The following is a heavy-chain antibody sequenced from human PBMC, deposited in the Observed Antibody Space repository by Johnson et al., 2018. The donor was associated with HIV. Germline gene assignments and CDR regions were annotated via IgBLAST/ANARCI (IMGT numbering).Heavy chain of an antibody. Sequence: QMLLVESGGGVVQPGGSLRLSCAASGFTFSSYGMHWVRQAPGKGLEWVAFIHYDGSNKYYADSVKGRFTISRDNSKNTLYLQMNSLRAEDTALYYCARDSDYSSGDYGGAFDIWGQGTMVTVSS. J-gene: IGHJ3*02. V-gene: IGHV3-30*02. CDR1: GFTFSSYG. CDR3: ARDSDYSSGDYGGAFDI. D-gene: IGHD3-22*01. CDR2: IHYDGSNK.